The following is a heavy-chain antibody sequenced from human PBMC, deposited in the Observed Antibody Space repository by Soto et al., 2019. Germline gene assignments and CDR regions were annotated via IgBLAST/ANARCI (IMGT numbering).Heavy chain of an antibody. J-gene: IGHJ4*02. CDR3: ARVWGYYFDY. V-gene: IGHV4-59*07. CDR2: IYYSGST. CDR1: GCSISSYY. D-gene: IGHD3-16*01. Sequence: SDTLSLTCTVPGCSISSYYWSWIRQPPGKGLEWIGYIYYSGSTNYNPSLKSRVTISVDTSKNQFSLKLSSVTAADTAVYYCARVWGYYFDYWGQGTLVTVS.